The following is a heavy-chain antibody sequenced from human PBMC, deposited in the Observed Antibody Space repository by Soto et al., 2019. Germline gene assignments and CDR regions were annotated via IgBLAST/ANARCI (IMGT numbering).Heavy chain of an antibody. CDR2: IIPIFGTA. D-gene: IGHD6-6*01. J-gene: IGHJ6*03. CDR1: GGTFSSYA. Sequence: ASVKVSCKASGGTFSSYAISWVRQAPGQGLEWMGGIIPIFGTANYAQKFQGRVTITADESTSTAYMELRGLRSDDSAVYYCARVRQLVGYFYYYMDVWGNGTTVTVSS. V-gene: IGHV1-69*13. CDR3: ARVRQLVGYFYYYMDV.